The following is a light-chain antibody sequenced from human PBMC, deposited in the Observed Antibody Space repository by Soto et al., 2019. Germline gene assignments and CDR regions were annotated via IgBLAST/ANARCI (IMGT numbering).Light chain of an antibody. Sequence: DIQMTQSPSSLSASVGDRVTITCQASQDISNYLNWYQQKPGKAPKLLIYDASNLETGVPSRFSGSGSGTDFTFTISSLQPEEIATYYFQQYDNLPWTFGQGTKVEIK. CDR2: DAS. CDR3: QQYDNLPWT. CDR1: QDISNY. J-gene: IGKJ1*01. V-gene: IGKV1-33*01.